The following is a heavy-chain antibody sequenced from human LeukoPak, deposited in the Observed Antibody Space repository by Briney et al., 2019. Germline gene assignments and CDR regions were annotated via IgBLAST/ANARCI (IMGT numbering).Heavy chain of an antibody. D-gene: IGHD2-2*02. Sequence: SQTLSITCTVSVGSISSGSYSCSWIRHPGGNRLECAGDIYYSECTNYNPSLKSRVTISVDTSKSQFSLKLSSVTAADTAVYYCARGRVLPAAIGRIYYFDYWGQGTLVTVSS. V-gene: IGHV4-61*10. CDR1: VGSISSGSYS. J-gene: IGHJ4*02. CDR2: IYYSECT. CDR3: ARGRVLPAAIGRIYYFDY.